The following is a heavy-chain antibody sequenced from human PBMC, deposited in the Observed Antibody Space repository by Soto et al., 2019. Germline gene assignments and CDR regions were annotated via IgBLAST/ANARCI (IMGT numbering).Heavy chain of an antibody. J-gene: IGHJ5*02. CDR3: AHSLGEDWFDP. CDR2: IYWDDDK. CDR1: GFSLTTSGVG. V-gene: IGHV2-5*02. D-gene: IGHD3-16*01. Sequence: QITLKESGPTLVKSTQTLTLTCTFSGFSLTTSGVGVGWIRQPPGKAPEWLALIYWDDDKRYSPSLKSRLTSNKDTSKNQVVRMMTNMDPVDTATYYCAHSLGEDWFDPWGQGTLVTVSS.